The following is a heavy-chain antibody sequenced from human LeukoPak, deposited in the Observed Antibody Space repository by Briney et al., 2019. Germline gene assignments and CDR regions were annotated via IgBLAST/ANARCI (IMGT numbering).Heavy chain of an antibody. V-gene: IGHV1-2*06. D-gene: IGHD3-16*02. CDR3: ASFNLGNYYVWGSYRELAVY. J-gene: IGHJ4*02. CDR1: GYTFTGYY. CDR2: INPNSGGT. Sequence: TSVKVSCKASGYTFTGYYMHWVRQAPGQGLEWMGRINPNSGGTNYAQKLQGRVTMTRDTSISTAHMELSRLRSDDTAVYYCASFNLGNYYVWGSYRELAVYWGQGTLVTVSS.